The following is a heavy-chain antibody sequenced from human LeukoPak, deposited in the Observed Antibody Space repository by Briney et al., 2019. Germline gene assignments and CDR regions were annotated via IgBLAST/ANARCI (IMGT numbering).Heavy chain of an antibody. V-gene: IGHV1-8*03. CDR1: GYTFTSYD. Sequence: GASVKVSCKASGYTFTSYDINCVRQATGQGLEWMGWMNPNSGNTGYAQKFQGRVTITRNTSISTAYMELSSLRSEDTAVYYCARGRPRNYYGSGSYYTRWGQGTLVTVSS. D-gene: IGHD3-10*01. CDR2: MNPNSGNT. CDR3: ARGRPRNYYGSGSYYTR. J-gene: IGHJ4*02.